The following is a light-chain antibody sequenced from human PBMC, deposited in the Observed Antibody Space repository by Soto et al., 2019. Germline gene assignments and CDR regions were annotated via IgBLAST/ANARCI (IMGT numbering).Light chain of an antibody. Sequence: DIQMTQSPSSLSASVGDRVTITCRASQSISSYLNWYQQKPGKAPKLLIYAASSLQSGFPARFSGSGSGTDFTLTISSLPPEDFATYYCQQTNSTPLTFGGGTKVEI. CDR3: QQTNSTPLT. CDR2: AAS. CDR1: QSISSY. V-gene: IGKV1-39*01. J-gene: IGKJ4*01.